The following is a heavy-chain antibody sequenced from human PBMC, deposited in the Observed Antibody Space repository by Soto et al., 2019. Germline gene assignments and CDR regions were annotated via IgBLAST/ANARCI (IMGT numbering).Heavy chain of an antibody. CDR1: GFTFTIYA. CDR3: AREEWTDRRPYLYSGMDV. CDR2: INDDGDRT. D-gene: IGHD3-3*01. J-gene: IGHJ6*02. Sequence: EVQLLESGGGLVQPGGSLKLSCAVSGFTFTIYAMCWVRQAPGKGLEWVSGINDDGDRTYYPDSVRGRFTISRDNSKNTLYLLMNSLGAEDTGVYYCAREEWTDRRPYLYSGMDVWGQGTTVTVSS. V-gene: IGHV3-23*01.